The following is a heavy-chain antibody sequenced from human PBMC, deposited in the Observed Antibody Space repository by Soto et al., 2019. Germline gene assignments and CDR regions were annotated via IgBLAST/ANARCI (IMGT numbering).Heavy chain of an antibody. CDR3: ASAVGNWHPFDP. CDR1: GGAFTNDR. V-gene: IGHV1-69*05. Sequence: QVQLVQSGPEVKKPGSSVKVSCKASGGAFTNDRISWVRQAPGQGLEWMGGIIPIFQTTNYAQKFQGRVTITLDESTTIAYMELTSLRSDDTAVYFCASAVGNWHPFDPWGQGSLVTVSS. CDR2: IIPIFQTT. D-gene: IGHD1-1*01. J-gene: IGHJ5*02.